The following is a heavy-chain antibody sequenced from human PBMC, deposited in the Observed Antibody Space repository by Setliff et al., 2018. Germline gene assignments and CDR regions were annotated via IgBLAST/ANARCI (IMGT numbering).Heavy chain of an antibody. Sequence: ASVKVSCKASGYTFTGYYMHWVRQAPGQGLEWMGRINPNSGGTNYAQKFQGRVTITRDTSASTAYMELSSLTSEDTAVYYCARRPYDSSGYFNYWGQGTLVTVSS. CDR2: INPNSGGT. CDR1: GYTFTGYY. D-gene: IGHD3-22*01. CDR3: ARRPYDSSGYFNY. V-gene: IGHV1-2*06. J-gene: IGHJ4*02.